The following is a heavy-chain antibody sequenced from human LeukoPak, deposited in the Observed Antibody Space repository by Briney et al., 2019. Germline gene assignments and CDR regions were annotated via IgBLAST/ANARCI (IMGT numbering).Heavy chain of an antibody. J-gene: IGHJ4*02. CDR2: ISWNSGSI. CDR3: AKTLGTFSSGWYAGFDY. D-gene: IGHD6-19*01. V-gene: IGHV3-9*03. CDR1: GFTYGDYA. Sequence: GGSLRLSCAASGFTYGDYAMHWVRQAPGKGLEWVSGISWNSGSIGYADSVKGRFAISRDNAKNSLYLQMNSLRAEDMALYYCAKTLGTFSSGWYAGFDYWGQGTLVTVSS.